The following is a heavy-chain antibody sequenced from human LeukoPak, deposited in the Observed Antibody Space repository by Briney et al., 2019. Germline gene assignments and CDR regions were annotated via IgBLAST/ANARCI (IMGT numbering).Heavy chain of an antibody. CDR1: GFTFSRYA. Sequence: GGSLRLSCAASGFTFSRYAMHWVRQAPGKGLEWVAVISYDGSNKYYADSVKGRFTISRDNAKNSLYLQMNSLRAEDTAIYYCTRVGYIDEGIDYWGQGTLVTVSS. V-gene: IGHV3-30-3*01. CDR2: ISYDGSNK. CDR3: TRVGYIDEGIDY. J-gene: IGHJ4*02. D-gene: IGHD5-24*01.